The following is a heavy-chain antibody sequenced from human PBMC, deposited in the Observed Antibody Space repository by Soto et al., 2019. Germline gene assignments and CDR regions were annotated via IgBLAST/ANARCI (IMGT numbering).Heavy chain of an antibody. J-gene: IGHJ6*02. Sequence: QVQLVQSGAEVKKPGSSVKVSCKASGGTFSSYAISWVRQAPGQGLEWMGGIIPIFGTANYAQKFQGRVTITADDSTSTAYMELSSLRSEDTAVYYCARAGGDCSSDRCYAGIYYYYGMDVWGQGTTVTVSS. CDR1: GGTFSSYA. CDR2: IIPIFGTA. V-gene: IGHV1-69*01. D-gene: IGHD2-2*01. CDR3: ARAGGDCSSDRCYAGIYYYYGMDV.